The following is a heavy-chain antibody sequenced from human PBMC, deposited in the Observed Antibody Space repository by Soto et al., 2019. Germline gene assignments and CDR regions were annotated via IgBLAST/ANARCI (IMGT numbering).Heavy chain of an antibody. Sequence: QVQLQESGPGLVKPSQTLSLTCTVSGGSISSGGYYSSWIRQHPGKGLEWIGYIYYSGSTYYNPSLKSRVTISVDTSKNQFSLKLSSVTAADTAVYYCARDRADMVRGVPVDWGQGTLVTVSS. V-gene: IGHV4-31*03. CDR3: ARDRADMVRGVPVD. J-gene: IGHJ4*02. CDR1: GGSISSGGYY. CDR2: IYYSGST. D-gene: IGHD3-10*01.